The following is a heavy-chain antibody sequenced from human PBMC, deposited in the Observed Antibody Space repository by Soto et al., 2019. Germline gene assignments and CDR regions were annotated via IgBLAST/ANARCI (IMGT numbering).Heavy chain of an antibody. CDR2: ISSSGTGV. V-gene: IGHV3-11*01. Sequence: GGSLRLSCAASGFTFRDYYMTWIRQAPGKGLEWVSYISSSGTGVYYADSVKGRFTISRDNTKNSLYLQMISLRAEDTAVYYCARAYSDAFDIWGQGTMVTVSS. J-gene: IGHJ3*02. CDR3: ARAYSDAFDI. D-gene: IGHD2-15*01. CDR1: GFTFRDYY.